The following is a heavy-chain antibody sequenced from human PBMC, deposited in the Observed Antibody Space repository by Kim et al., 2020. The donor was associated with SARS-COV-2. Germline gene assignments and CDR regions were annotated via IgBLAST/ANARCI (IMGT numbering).Heavy chain of an antibody. CDR3: ARESCSGGTCYSFDY. CDR2: ISYEATNE. Sequence: GGSLRLSCAASGFTFSAYTMYWVRQAPGKGLEWVAGISYEATNEYYADSVKGRFTITRDNSKKTLFLEMNSLRDEDTAVYWCARESCSGGTCYSFDYWGQGTLVTVSS. D-gene: IGHD2-15*01. V-gene: IGHV3-30*04. J-gene: IGHJ4*02. CDR1: GFTFSAYT.